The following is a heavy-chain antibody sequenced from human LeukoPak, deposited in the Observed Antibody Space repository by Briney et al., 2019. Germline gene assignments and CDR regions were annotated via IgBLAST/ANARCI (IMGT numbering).Heavy chain of an antibody. V-gene: IGHV4-39*01. J-gene: IGHJ4*02. CDR2: IYYSGST. D-gene: IGHD6-19*01. Sequence: PSETLSLTCTVSGGSISSSSYYWGWIRQPPGTGLEWIGSIYYSGSTYYNPSLKSRVTISVGTSKNQFSLKLSSVTAADTAVYYSVTGVAGTRAPFDYWGQGTLVTVSS. CDR3: VTGVAGTRAPFDY. CDR1: GGSISSSSYY.